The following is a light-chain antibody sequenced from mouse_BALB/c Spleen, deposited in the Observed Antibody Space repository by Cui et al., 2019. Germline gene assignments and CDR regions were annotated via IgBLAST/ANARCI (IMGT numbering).Light chain of an antibody. V-gene: IGKV4-57-1*01. CDR1: PSVSSSY. J-gene: IGKJ2*01. CDR2: NTS. CDR3: QHQNDYLYT. Sequence: ENVLTQSPAIMSASPGEKVTMTCRASPSVSSSYLYWYQQKSGASPKLWIYNTSNFASGVPARFSGSGSGTSYSLTISSVEAEDAATYYCQHQNDYLYTFGGGTKVEIK.